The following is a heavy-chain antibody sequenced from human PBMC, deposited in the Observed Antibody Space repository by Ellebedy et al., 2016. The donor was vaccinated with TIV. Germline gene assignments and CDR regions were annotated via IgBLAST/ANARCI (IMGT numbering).Heavy chain of an antibody. J-gene: IGHJ4*02. CDR3: AREGGVYYFDY. Sequence: AASVQVSCKASGYTFTSDLIHWVRQAPGSGLEWMGTVNPFNGGTGYAKRFQGRVTMTRDTSASTVYMELSSLRSDDTAVYYCAREGGVYYFDYWGQGTLVTVSS. D-gene: IGHD2-8*02. CDR2: VNPFNGGT. V-gene: IGHV1-46*01. CDR1: GYTFTSDL.